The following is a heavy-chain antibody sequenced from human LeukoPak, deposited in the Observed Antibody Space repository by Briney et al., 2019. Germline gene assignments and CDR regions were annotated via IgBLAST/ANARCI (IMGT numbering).Heavy chain of an antibody. J-gene: IGHJ4*02. CDR2: INHSGST. D-gene: IGHD3-22*01. CDR1: GGSLSDYY. CDR3: ASRFSDSSGYYSGFDY. V-gene: IGHV4-34*01. Sequence: SETLSLTCTVYGGSLSDYYWSWIRQPPGKGLEWIGEINHSGSTNYNPSLKSRVTISVDTSKNQFSLKLRSVSAADTAVYYCASRFSDSSGYYSGFDYWGQGTLVTVSS.